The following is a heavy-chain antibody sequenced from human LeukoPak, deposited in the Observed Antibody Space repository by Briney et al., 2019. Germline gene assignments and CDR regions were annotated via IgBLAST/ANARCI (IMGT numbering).Heavy chain of an antibody. CDR3: ARVAAAAGRGRVYFDY. J-gene: IGHJ4*02. D-gene: IGHD6-13*01. CDR2: ISHSGST. V-gene: IGHV4-34*01. Sequence: SETLSLTCAVYGGSLSGYYWSWIRQPPGKGLEWIGEISHSGSTNYNPSLKSRVTISVDTSKNQFSLKLSSVTAADTAVYYCARVAAAAGRGRVYFDYWGQGTLVTVSS. CDR1: GGSLSGYY.